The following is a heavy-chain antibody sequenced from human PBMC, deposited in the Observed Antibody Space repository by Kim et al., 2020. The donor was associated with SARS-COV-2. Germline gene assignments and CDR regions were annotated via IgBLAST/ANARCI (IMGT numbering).Heavy chain of an antibody. Sequence: ASVKVSCKASGYTFTGYYVHWVRQAPGQGLEWMGWINPNSGGTNYAQKFQGRVTMTRDTSISTAYMELSRLRSDDTAVYYCARDKGRVTGSSVDYWGQGTLLTVSS. D-gene: IGHD1-20*01. J-gene: IGHJ4*02. V-gene: IGHV1-2*02. CDR2: INPNSGGT. CDR3: ARDKGRVTGSSVDY. CDR1: GYTFTGYY.